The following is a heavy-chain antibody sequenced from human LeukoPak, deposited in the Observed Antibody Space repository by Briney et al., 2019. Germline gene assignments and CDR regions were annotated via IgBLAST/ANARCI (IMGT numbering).Heavy chain of an antibody. CDR3: ARDLTRTDN. Sequence: GGSLRLSCAASGFTFSGYTMNWVRQAPGKGLEWVSGINWSGGRTGYGDSLKGRFTISRDNAKNTLYLQMNSLRAEDTALYYCARDLTRTDNWGQGTLVTVSS. D-gene: IGHD1/OR15-1a*01. J-gene: IGHJ4*02. V-gene: IGHV3-20*04. CDR2: INWSGGRT. CDR1: GFTFSGYT.